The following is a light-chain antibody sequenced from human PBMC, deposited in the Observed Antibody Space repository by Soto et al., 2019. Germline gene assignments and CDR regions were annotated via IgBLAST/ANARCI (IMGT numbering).Light chain of an antibody. J-gene: IGKJ4*01. CDR3: QQRSNWPLT. CDR1: QSISVW. Sequence: IEMTHYPSTLSDSVGDRVTITCRASQSISVWLAWCQQKPGKAPNLLIYAASRLESGVPSRFSGSGSGTDFTLTISSLEPEDFAVYYCQQRSNWPLTFGGGTKVDI. CDR2: AAS. V-gene: IGKV1-5*03.